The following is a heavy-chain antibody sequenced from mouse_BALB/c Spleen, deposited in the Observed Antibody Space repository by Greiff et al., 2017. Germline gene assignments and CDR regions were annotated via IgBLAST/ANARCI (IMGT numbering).Heavy chain of an antibody. Sequence: EVQLQQSGPGLVKPSQSLSLTCTVTGYSITSDYAWNWIRQFPGNKLEWMGYISYSGSTSYNPSLKSRISITRDTSKNQFFLQLNSVTTEDTATYYCARYEGTTPSPYAMDYWGQGTSVTVAS. V-gene: IGHV3-2*02. J-gene: IGHJ4*01. CDR3: ARYEGTTPSPYAMDY. CDR1: GYSITSDYA. D-gene: IGHD1-1*01. CDR2: ISYSGST.